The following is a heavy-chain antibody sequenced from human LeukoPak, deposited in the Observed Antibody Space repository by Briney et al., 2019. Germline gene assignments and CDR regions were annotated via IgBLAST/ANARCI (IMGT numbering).Heavy chain of an antibody. CDR2: MSYDGSNK. Sequence: PGGSLRLSCTASGFSFRTYNLHWVRQAPGKGLEWVAVMSYDGSNKYYADSVKGRFTISRDNSKNTLYLQMNSLRAEDTAVYYCAKGRGVESCLGYWGQGTLVTVSS. V-gene: IGHV3-30*18. J-gene: IGHJ4*02. D-gene: IGHD3-10*01. CDR3: AKGRGVESCLGY. CDR1: GFSFRTYN.